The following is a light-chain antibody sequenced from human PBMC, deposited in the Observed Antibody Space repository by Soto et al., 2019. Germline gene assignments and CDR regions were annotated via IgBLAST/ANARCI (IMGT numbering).Light chain of an antibody. Sequence: QSALTQPASVSGSPGQSITISCTGTSSDIGGYNYVSWYQQHPGKAPKLIIYDVSNRPSGVSNRFSDSKSGNTASLAISGLQAEDEADYHCSSYTSSKTLVFGGGTKLTVL. V-gene: IGLV2-14*03. CDR3: SSYTSSKTLV. CDR2: DVS. CDR1: SSDIGGYNY. J-gene: IGLJ2*01.